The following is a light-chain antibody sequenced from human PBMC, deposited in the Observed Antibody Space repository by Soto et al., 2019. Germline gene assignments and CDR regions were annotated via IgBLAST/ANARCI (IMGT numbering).Light chain of an antibody. Sequence: DIQRTQSPSTLSASVGDRVTITCRASQSISSWLAWYQQKPGKAPKLLIYAASSLQSGTPSRFSGSGSETDFTLTISSLQPEDFATYYCQQSYSTPWTFGQGTKVDIK. CDR2: AAS. J-gene: IGKJ1*01. V-gene: IGKV1-39*01. CDR1: QSISSW. CDR3: QQSYSTPWT.